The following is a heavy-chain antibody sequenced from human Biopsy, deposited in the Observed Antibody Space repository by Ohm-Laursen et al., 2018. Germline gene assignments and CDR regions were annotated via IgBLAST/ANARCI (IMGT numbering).Heavy chain of an antibody. D-gene: IGHD2/OR15-2a*01. Sequence: GTLSLTCTVSGGPISSHYWTWIRQPAGKGLEWIGHIYSSGSTNYYPSLKSRVTISVDTSKNQFSLRLNSVTAADTAVYYCARATNSTGWPYYYFYGMDVWGQGTTVTVSS. J-gene: IGHJ6*02. CDR1: GGPISSHY. V-gene: IGHV4-59*11. CDR2: IYSSGST. CDR3: ARATNSTGWPYYYFYGMDV.